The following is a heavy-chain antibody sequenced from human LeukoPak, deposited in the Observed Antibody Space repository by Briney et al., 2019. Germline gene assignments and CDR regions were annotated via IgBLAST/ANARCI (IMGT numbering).Heavy chain of an antibody. D-gene: IGHD3-10*01. CDR1: GGTFSSYT. J-gene: IGHJ4*02. V-gene: IGHV1-69*04. CDR2: IIPILGIA. CDR3: AIEDYYGSGSYDY. Sequence: SVKVSCKASGGTFSSYTSSWLRQSTGQGLEWIGRIIPILGIANSAQKFQGRVTITADKSTSTAYMELSSLRSEDTAVYYCAIEDYYGSGSYDYWGQGTLVTVSS.